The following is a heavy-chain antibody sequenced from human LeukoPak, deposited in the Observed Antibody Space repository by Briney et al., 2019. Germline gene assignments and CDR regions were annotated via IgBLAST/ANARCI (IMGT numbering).Heavy chain of an antibody. CDR2: INPNSGGT. Sequence: ASVKVSCKASGYTFTGYYMHWVRQAPGQGLEWMGWINPNSGGTNYAQKFQGWVTMTRDTSISTAYMELSRLRSDDTAVYYCAREAKVEMATSFDYWGQGTLVTVSS. CDR3: AREAKVEMATSFDY. J-gene: IGHJ4*02. CDR1: GYTFTGYY. D-gene: IGHD5-24*01. V-gene: IGHV1-2*04.